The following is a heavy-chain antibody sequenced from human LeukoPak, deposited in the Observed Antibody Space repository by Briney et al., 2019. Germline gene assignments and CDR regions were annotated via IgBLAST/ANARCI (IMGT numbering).Heavy chain of an antibody. Sequence: GGSLRLSCAASGFTFSSYAMSWVRQAPGKGLEWVSAISGSGGSTYYADSVKGRFTVSRDNSKNTLYLQMNSLRAEDTAVYYCAKDPTMAIPQLWFDYWGQGTLVTVSS. V-gene: IGHV3-23*01. CDR2: ISGSGGST. CDR1: GFTFSSYA. CDR3: AKDPTMAIPQLWFDY. D-gene: IGHD5-18*01. J-gene: IGHJ4*02.